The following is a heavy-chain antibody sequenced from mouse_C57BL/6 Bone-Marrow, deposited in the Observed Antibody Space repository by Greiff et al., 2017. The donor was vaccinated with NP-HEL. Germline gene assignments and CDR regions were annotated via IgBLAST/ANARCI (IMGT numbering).Heavy chain of an antibody. CDR1: GYSITSGYY. Sequence: EVKLQESGPGLVKPSQSLSLTCSVTGYSITSGYYWNWIRQFPGNKLEWMGYISYDGSNNYNPSLKNRISITRDTSKNQFFLKLNSVTTEDTATYYCARTAQATRIYYYAMDYWGQGTSVTVSS. D-gene: IGHD3-2*02. CDR3: ARTAQATRIYYYAMDY. V-gene: IGHV3-6*01. J-gene: IGHJ4*01. CDR2: ISYDGSN.